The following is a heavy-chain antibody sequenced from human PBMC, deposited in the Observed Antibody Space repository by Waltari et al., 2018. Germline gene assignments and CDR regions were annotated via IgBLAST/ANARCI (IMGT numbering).Heavy chain of an antibody. V-gene: IGHV3-21*02. CDR3: ARDSARNYDYISGGHAFDI. D-gene: IGHD3-16*01. CDR1: GFTFRTYN. J-gene: IGHJ3*02. CDR2: ISSTSSYI. Sequence: EVQLVESGGGLVKPGGSLRLSCAAPGFTFRTYNINWVRQAPGKGLEWVSSISSTSSYIYYADSVKGRFTISRDNANNSLYLQMSSLRAEDTAIYYCARDSARNYDYISGGHAFDIWGQGTMITVSS.